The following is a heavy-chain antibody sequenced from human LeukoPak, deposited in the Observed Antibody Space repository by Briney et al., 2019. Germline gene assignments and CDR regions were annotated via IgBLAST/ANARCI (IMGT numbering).Heavy chain of an antibody. D-gene: IGHD6-13*01. CDR1: GGSISSYY. V-gene: IGHV4-59*08. J-gene: IGHJ4*02. Sequence: SETLSLTCTVSGGSISSYYWSWIRQPPGKGLEWIGYISYSGNTNYNPFLKSRVTISVDTSKNQFSLKLTSVTAADTAVYYCARQGGYIAPLALWGQGTLVTVSA. CDR2: ISYSGNT. CDR3: ARQGGYIAPLAL.